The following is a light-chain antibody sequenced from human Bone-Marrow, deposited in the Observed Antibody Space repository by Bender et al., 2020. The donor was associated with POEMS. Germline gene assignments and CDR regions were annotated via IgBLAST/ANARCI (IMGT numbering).Light chain of an antibody. CDR3: SSYAGYKNVV. J-gene: IGLJ3*02. V-gene: IGLV2-23*02. CDR2: EVN. CDR1: SSDVGNYNV. Sequence: QSALTQPASVSGSPGQSIIISCTGSSSDVGNYNVVSWYQHHPGKAPKVIIYEVNKRPSGVSNRFSGSKSGNTASLTVSALRAEDEADYYCSSYAGYKNVVFGGGTKLTV.